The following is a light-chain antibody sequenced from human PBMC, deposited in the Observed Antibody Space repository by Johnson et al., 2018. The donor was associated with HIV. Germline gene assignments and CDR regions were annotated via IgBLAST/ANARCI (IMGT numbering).Light chain of an antibody. CDR3: GTWDSSLSGGLFV. CDR1: SSNIGNNY. J-gene: IGLJ1*01. V-gene: IGLV1-51*02. CDR2: ENN. Sequence: QSVLTQPPSVSAAPGQKVTISCSGSSSNIGNNYVSWYQQLPGTAPKLLIYENNKRPSGIPDRFSGSKFGTSATLAITGLQTGDEAGYYCGTWDSSLSGGLFVFGTGTKVTVL.